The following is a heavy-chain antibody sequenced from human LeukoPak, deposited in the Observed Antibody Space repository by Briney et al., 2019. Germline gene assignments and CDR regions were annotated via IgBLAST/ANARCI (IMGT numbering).Heavy chain of an antibody. J-gene: IGHJ4*02. V-gene: IGHV3-23*01. D-gene: IGHD3-22*01. CDR2: ISGSGGVT. CDR1: GLTFRWYA. Sequence: GGSLRLSCEVSGLTFRWYAMTWVRQAPGKGLEWVSVISGSGGVTDYADSVKGRFTISRDNSRNTLFLQMNSLRVEDTAVYYCAKEDRSYSSGYNDYWGKGSLVTVSS. CDR3: AKEDRSYSSGYNDY.